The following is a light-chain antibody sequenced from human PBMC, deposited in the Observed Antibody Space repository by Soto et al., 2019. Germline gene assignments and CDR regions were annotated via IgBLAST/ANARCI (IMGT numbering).Light chain of an antibody. V-gene: IGLV2-14*02. CDR2: EVS. CDR1: SSDIGTYNL. J-gene: IGLJ1*01. Sequence: QSALTQPASVSGSPGQSITISCTGTSSDIGTYNLVSWYQQYPGKAPKLLIYEVSKRPSGISNRFSGSKSGNTASLTISGLQSEDEATYHCSSFSSSTTLYDFGNGTKDTV. CDR3: SSFSSSTTLYD.